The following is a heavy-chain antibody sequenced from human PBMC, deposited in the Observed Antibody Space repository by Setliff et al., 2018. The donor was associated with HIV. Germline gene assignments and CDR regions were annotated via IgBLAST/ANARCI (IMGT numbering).Heavy chain of an antibody. J-gene: IGHJ3*02. CDR1: GDTLSIHP. CDR3: ARVRPGYYDSSGYPNAFDI. D-gene: IGHD3-22*01. CDR2: ITPAFGRV. V-gene: IGHV1-69*05. Sequence: ASVKVSCKPSGDTLSIHPISWVRQAPGRGLDWMGGITPAFGRVNYGQKFQGRVTITTDESTTTVFMELTGLRSEDTAVYYCARVRPGYYDSSGYPNAFDIWGQGTMVTVSS.